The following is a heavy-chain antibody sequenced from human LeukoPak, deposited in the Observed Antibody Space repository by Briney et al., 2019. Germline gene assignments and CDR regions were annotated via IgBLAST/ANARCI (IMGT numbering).Heavy chain of an antibody. D-gene: IGHD6-13*01. CDR1: GYTFTNYH. CDR3: ASPSSSYHDAFDI. V-gene: IGHV1-18*01. CDR2: ISLYNGNT. Sequence: ASVRVSCKASGYTFTNYHINWVRQAPGQGLEWMGWISLYNGNTNYAQKFQGSVTMTRDTSTTTVSMELRSLRSDDTAVYYCASPSSSYHDAFDIWGQGTMVTVSS. J-gene: IGHJ3*02.